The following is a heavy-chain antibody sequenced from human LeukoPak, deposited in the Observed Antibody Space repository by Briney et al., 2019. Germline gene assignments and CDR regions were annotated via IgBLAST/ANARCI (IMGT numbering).Heavy chain of an antibody. CDR3: ARADCSGGSCYQAVDY. Sequence: ASVKVSCKASGYTFTSYYMHWVRQAPGQGLEWMGWINPNSGGTNYAQKFQGRVTMTRDTSISTAYMELSRLRSDDTAVYYCARADCSGGSCYQAVDYWGQGTLVTVSS. V-gene: IGHV1-2*02. CDR2: INPNSGGT. CDR1: GYTFTSYY. J-gene: IGHJ4*02. D-gene: IGHD2-15*01.